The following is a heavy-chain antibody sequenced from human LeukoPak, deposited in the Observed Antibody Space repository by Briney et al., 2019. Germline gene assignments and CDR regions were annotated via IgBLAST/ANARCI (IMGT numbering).Heavy chain of an antibody. J-gene: IGHJ5*02. CDR2: IYYSGST. V-gene: IGHV4-59*01. D-gene: IGHD1-1*01. CDR1: GGSISSYY. CDR3: ARDRLQLQS. Sequence: SETLSLTCTVSGGSISSYYWSWIRQPPGKGLEWIGYIYYSGSTNYNPSLKSRVTISVDTSKNQFSLKLSSVTAADTAVHYCARDRLQLQSWGQGTLVTVSS.